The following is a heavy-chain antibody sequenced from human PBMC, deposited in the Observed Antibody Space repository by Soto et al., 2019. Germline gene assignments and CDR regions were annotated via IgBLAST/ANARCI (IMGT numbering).Heavy chain of an antibody. CDR3: AKILRNCGSTSCEHYGVDV. Sequence: GGSLRLSCAASGFTFSSYSMNWVRQAPGKGLEWVSYISTSSSTIYYADSVKGRFAISRDNAKNSLYLQVNSLRAEDTAVYYCAKILRNCGSTSCEHYGVDVGGQGTTVTVSS. J-gene: IGHJ6*02. CDR1: GFTFSSYS. CDR2: ISTSSSTI. D-gene: IGHD2-2*01. V-gene: IGHV3-48*01.